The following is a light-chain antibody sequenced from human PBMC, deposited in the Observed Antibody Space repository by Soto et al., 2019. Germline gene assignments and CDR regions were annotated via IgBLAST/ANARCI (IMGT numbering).Light chain of an antibody. V-gene: IGLV1-40*01. J-gene: IGLJ1*01. CDR3: QSYDSSLSVNYV. CDR1: SSNIGAGYD. CDR2: GNS. Sequence: QSVLPQPPSVSGAPGQRVTISCTGSSSNIGAGYDVHWYQQLPGTAPKLLIYGNSNRPSGVPDRLSGSKSGTSASLAITGLQAEDEADYYCQSYDSSLSVNYVFGTGTKVTVL.